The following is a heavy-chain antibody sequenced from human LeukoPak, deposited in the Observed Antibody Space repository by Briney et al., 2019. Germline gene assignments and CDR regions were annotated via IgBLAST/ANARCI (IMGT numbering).Heavy chain of an antibody. CDR3: AKRVGYYFEY. V-gene: IGHV3-33*03. Sequence: PGRSLRLSCAASGFTFSSYGMHWVRQAPGKGLEWVAVIWYDGSNKYYADSVKGRFTISRDKSKNTLYLQMNSLRVEDTAVYYCAKRVGYYFEYWGQGTLVTVSS. CDR1: GFTFSSYG. J-gene: IGHJ4*02. CDR2: IWYDGSNK. D-gene: IGHD6-13*01.